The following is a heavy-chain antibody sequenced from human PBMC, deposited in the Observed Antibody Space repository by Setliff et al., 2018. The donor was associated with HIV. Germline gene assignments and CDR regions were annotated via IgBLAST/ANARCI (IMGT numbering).Heavy chain of an antibody. V-gene: IGHV4-4*09. CDR1: GDTDFY. D-gene: IGHD1-26*01. CDR3: ALLYPYSGYLGY. J-gene: IGHJ4*02. Sequence: SETLSLTCTVSGDTDFYWNWIRQPPGKGLEWIGYIHASGKTNYNPSLKSRVTISLDTSKMQFSLHLTSVTAADTAIYYCALLYPYSGYLGYWGQGTLVTVSS. CDR2: IHASGKT.